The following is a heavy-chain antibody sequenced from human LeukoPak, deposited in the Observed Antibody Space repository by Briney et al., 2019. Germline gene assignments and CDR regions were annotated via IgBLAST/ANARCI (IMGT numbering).Heavy chain of an antibody. D-gene: IGHD2-2*01. CDR2: ISGYNGDT. J-gene: IGHJ4*02. CDR3: ARPRTISTSCYDY. Sequence: ASVKVSRKASGYTFTSYGISWVRQAPGQGLEWMGWISGYNGDTNYVQKFQGRVTMTTDTSTSTAYVELRSLRSDDTAVYYCARPRTISTSCYDYWGQGTLVTVSS. V-gene: IGHV1-18*01. CDR1: GYTFTSYG.